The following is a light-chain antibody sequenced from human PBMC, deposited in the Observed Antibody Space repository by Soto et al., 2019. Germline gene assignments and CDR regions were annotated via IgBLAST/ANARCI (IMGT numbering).Light chain of an antibody. Sequence: EIVLTPSPGTLSLSPGERATLSCRASQSVSSDYLAWYRQKPGQAPRLLIYGASSRATGLPDRFSGSGSGTDFTLTISRLEPEEFAVYYCQQYGSAPRTFGQGTKVEIK. CDR2: GAS. V-gene: IGKV3-20*01. J-gene: IGKJ1*01. CDR3: QQYGSAPRT. CDR1: QSVSSDY.